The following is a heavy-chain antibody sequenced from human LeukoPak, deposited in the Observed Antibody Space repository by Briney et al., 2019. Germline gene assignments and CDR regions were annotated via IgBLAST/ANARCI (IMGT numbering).Heavy chain of an antibody. J-gene: IGHJ4*02. CDR1: GFTFSSYA. CDR3: ARDPLEFSWERTGYFDS. CDR2: IWYDGSKR. Sequence: PGGSLRLSCAASGFTFSSYAMHWVRQAPGKGLEWVAVIWYDGSKRHYADSVRGRFGISRDNSRKKLFLQMNSLRAEDTAVYFCARDPLEFSWERTGYFDSWGQGTLVTVSS. V-gene: IGHV3-33*08. D-gene: IGHD1-26*01.